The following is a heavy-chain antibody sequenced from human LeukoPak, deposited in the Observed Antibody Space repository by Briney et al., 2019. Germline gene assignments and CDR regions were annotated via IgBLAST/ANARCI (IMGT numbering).Heavy chain of an antibody. V-gene: IGHV1-2*02. CDR2: INPNSGGT. Sequence: ASVKVSCKASGYTFTGYYMHWVRQAPGQGLEWMGWINPNSGGTNYAQKFQGRVTMTRDTSISTAYMELSRLRSDDTAVYYCASGYYDSSGYSEYYYGIDVWGQGTAVTVSS. CDR3: ASGYYDSSGYSEYYYGIDV. D-gene: IGHD3-22*01. CDR1: GYTFTGYY. J-gene: IGHJ6*02.